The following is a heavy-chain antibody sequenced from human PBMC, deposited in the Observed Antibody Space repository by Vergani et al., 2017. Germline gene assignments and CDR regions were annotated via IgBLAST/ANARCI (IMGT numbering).Heavy chain of an antibody. CDR3: AKDLGISYYDFWSGYGWFNP. Sequence: EVQLLESGGGLVQPGGSLRLSCAASGFTFSSYAMSWVRQAPGKGLEWVSAISGSGVSTYYADSVKGRFTISRDNSKNTLYLQMNSLRAEDTAVYYCAKDLGISYYDFWSGYGWFNPWGQGTLVTVSS. CDR1: GFTFSSYA. J-gene: IGHJ5*02. V-gene: IGHV3-23*01. D-gene: IGHD3-3*01. CDR2: ISGSGVST.